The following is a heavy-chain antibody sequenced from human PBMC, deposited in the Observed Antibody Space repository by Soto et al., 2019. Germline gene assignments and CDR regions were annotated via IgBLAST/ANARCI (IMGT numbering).Heavy chain of an antibody. CDR2: ISVPDAGT. J-gene: IGHJ4*02. D-gene: IGHD2-15*01. V-gene: IGHV3-23*01. CDR1: GFIFRNYA. CDR3: AKDAPGSGWLSDS. Sequence: EVYLLESGGGLVHPGESLRLSCAASGFIFRNYAMSWFRQAPGKGLEWVSTISVPDAGTAYADSVKGRFIISRDNSKNTLYLQMNSLRVEDTAVYYCAKDAPGSGWLSDSWGQGARVTVSS.